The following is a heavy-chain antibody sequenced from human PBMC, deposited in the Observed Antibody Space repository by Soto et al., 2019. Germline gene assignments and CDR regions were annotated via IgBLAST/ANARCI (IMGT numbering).Heavy chain of an antibody. Sequence: PGGSLRLSCAASGFTFSSYWMSWVRQAPGKGLEWVANIKQDGSEKYYVDSVKGRFTISRDNAKNSLYLQMNSLRAEDTAVYYCARDGIVVVPAAISYYMDVWGKGTTVTVSS. V-gene: IGHV3-7*01. D-gene: IGHD2-2*01. J-gene: IGHJ6*03. CDR3: ARDGIVVVPAAISYYMDV. CDR1: GFTFSSYW. CDR2: IKQDGSEK.